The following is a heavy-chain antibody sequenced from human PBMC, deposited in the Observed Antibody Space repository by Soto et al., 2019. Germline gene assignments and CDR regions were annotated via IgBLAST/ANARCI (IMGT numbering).Heavy chain of an antibody. D-gene: IGHD3-16*01. CDR3: ARHNGPLYVGYYYDMDV. CDR2: IYYSGYT. J-gene: IGHJ6*02. V-gene: IGHV4-39*01. CDR1: GGSISSSSYY. Sequence: SETLSLTCTVSGGSISSSSYYWGWIRQPPGKGLERIGSIYYSGYTYYNPSLKSRVTISVDTSKNQFSLKLSSVTAADTAVYYCARHNGPLYVGYYYDMDVWGQETTVTVSS.